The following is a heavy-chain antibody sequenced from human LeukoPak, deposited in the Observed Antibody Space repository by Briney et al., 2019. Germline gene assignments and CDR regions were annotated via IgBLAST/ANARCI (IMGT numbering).Heavy chain of an antibody. CDR3: ATTGYSSDLDY. D-gene: IGHD6-19*01. CDR1: GGSISSSSYY. Sequence: SETLSLTCTVSGGSISSSSYYWGWIRQPPGKGREWIGSFYYSGSTYYNPSLKSRVTISIDTSKYRLSLKLSSVTAADTAVYYCATTGYSSDLDYWGQGTLVTVSS. J-gene: IGHJ4*02. CDR2: FYYSGST. V-gene: IGHV4-39*01.